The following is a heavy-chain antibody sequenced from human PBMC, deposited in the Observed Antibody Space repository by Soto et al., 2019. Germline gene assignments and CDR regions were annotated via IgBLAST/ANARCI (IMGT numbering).Heavy chain of an antibody. CDR3: ARQWNSGTYYGSFGVFDI. J-gene: IGHJ3*02. D-gene: IGHD1-26*01. Sequence: QVQLQESGPGLVKPAGTLSLTCAVSGGYISSSNWWTWVRQSPGKGLECIGEAYHSGSNRYNPSLKSRFDISVDKSQNHFSLKLRSVTAADTAVYFCARQWNSGTYYGSFGVFDIWGQGTTVTVSS. CDR2: AYHSGSN. V-gene: IGHV4-4*01. CDR1: GGYISSSNW.